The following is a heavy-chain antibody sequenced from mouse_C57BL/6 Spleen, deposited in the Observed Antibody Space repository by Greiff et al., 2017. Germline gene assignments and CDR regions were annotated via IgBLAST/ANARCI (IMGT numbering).Heavy chain of an antibody. CDR2: ISSGSSTI. V-gene: IGHV5-17*01. J-gene: IGHJ4*01. D-gene: IGHD3-1*01. Sequence: EVKVVESGGGLVKPGGSLKLSCAASGFTFSDYGMHWVRQAPEKGLEWVAYISSGSSTIYYADTVKGRFTISRDNAKNPRFLQRTSLRSEDTAMYDCARGATGAMDYWGQGTSVTVSS. CDR3: ARGATGAMDY. CDR1: GFTFSDYG.